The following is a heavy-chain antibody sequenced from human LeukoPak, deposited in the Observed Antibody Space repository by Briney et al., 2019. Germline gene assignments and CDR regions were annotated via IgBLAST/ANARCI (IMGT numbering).Heavy chain of an antibody. V-gene: IGHV3-23*01. CDR1: GFTFSSFA. Sequence: PGGSLRLSCAASGFTFSSFAMNCVRQAPGKGLEWVSSISGSGGTTYYAGSVKGRFTISRDNSKNTLFLQMNSLRAEDTAVYYCARDYYGSGSYFDYWGQGTLVTVSS. CDR2: ISGSGGTT. J-gene: IGHJ4*02. D-gene: IGHD3-10*01. CDR3: ARDYYGSGSYFDY.